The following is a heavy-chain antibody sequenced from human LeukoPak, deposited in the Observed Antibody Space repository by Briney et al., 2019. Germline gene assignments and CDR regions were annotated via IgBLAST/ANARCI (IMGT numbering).Heavy chain of an antibody. CDR1: GGSFSGYY. V-gene: IGHV4-34*01. Sequence: KASETLSLTCAVYGGSFSGYYWSWIRQPPGKGLEWIGEINHSGSTNYNPSLKSRVTISVDTSKNQFSLKLSSVTAADTAVYYCARGRRWNYHFDYWGQGTLVTVSS. D-gene: IGHD1-7*01. J-gene: IGHJ4*02. CDR3: ARGRRWNYHFDY. CDR2: INHSGST.